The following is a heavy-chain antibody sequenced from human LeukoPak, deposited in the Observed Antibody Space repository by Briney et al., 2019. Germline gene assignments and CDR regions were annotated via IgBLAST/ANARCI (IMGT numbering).Heavy chain of an antibody. V-gene: IGHV3-53*01. CDR3: ARDMYDSSGYLFDY. J-gene: IGHJ4*02. D-gene: IGHD3-22*01. Sequence: GGSLRLSCAASGFTVSSNYMSWVRQAPGKGLEWVSVIYSGGSTYYADSVKGRFTISRDNSKNTLYLQMNSLRAEDTAVYYCARDMYDSSGYLFDYWGQGTLVTVSS. CDR1: GFTVSSNY. CDR2: IYSGGST.